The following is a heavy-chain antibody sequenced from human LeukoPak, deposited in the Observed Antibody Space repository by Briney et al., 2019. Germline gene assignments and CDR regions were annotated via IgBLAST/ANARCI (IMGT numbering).Heavy chain of an antibody. J-gene: IGHJ4*02. V-gene: IGHV1-8*01. CDR3: ARGTIAAAGRKGVSVY. Sequence: ASVKVSYKASGYTFTSYDIDWVRQATGQGLEWMGWMNPNSGNTGYAQKFQGRVTMTRNTSISTAYMELSSLRSEDTAVYYCARGTIAAAGRKGVSVYWGQGTLVTVSS. D-gene: IGHD6-13*01. CDR2: MNPNSGNT. CDR1: GYTFTSYD.